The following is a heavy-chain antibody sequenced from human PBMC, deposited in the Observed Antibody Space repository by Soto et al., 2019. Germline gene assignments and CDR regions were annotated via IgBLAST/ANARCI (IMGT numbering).Heavy chain of an antibody. D-gene: IGHD1-26*01. V-gene: IGHV1-18*01. Sequence: ASVKVSCKASGYTFTSYGISWVRQAPGQGLEWMGWISAYNGNTNYAQKLQGRVTMTTDTSTSTAYMGLRSLRSDDTAVYYCARDEGGSYERDDAFDIWGQGTMVTVSS. J-gene: IGHJ3*02. CDR3: ARDEGGSYERDDAFDI. CDR2: ISAYNGNT. CDR1: GYTFTSYG.